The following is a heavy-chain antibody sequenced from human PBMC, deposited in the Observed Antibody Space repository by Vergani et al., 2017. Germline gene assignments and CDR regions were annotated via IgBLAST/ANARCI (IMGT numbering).Heavy chain of an antibody. CDR2: IRSKAYGQAT. CDR1: GFSFSSYW. CDR3: VRDQVTMLRGSDALDI. D-gene: IGHD3-10*01. J-gene: IGHJ3*02. Sequence: EVQLVESGGGWVQPGGSLRLSCEASGFSFSSYWMNWVRQAPGKGLEWVGGIRSKAYGQATIYAASVKGRFTISRDDSKSIAYLQMNNLQTEDTAMYYCVRDQVTMLRGSDALDIWGQGTMVTVSS. V-gene: IGHV3-49*04.